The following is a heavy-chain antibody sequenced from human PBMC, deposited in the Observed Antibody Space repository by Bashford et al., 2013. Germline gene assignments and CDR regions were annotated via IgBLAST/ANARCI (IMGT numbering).Heavy chain of an antibody. Sequence: VASVKVSCKASGGTFSSYAISWVRQAPGQGLEWMGGIIPILGIANYAQKFQGRVTITADKSTSTAYMELSSLRSEDTAVYYCARALVGATRRAPNWFDPWGQGTLVTVSS. V-gene: IGHV1-69*10. CDR1: GGTFSSYA. CDR2: IIPILGIA. J-gene: IGHJ5*02. CDR3: ARALVGATRRAPNWFDP. D-gene: IGHD1-26*01.